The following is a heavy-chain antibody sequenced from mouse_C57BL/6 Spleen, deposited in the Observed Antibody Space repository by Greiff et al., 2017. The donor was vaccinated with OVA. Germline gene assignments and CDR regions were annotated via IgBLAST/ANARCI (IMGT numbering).Heavy chain of an antibody. Sequence: QVQLQQPGAELVRPGTSVKLSCKASGYTFTSYWMHWVKQRPGQGLEWIGVIDPSDSYTNYNQKFKGKATLTVDTSSSTAYMQLSSLTSEDSAVYYCARSYYGSSYGGDYFDDWGKGTTLTVSS. CDR1: GYTFTSYW. D-gene: IGHD1-1*01. V-gene: IGHV1-59*01. CDR2: IDPSDSYT. CDR3: ARSYYGSSYGGDYFDD. J-gene: IGHJ2*01.